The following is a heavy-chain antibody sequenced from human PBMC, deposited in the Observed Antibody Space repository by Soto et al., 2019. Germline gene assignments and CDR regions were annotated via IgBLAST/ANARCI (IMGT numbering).Heavy chain of an antibody. V-gene: IGHV4-30-2*01. CDR1: GGSISSGDYS. CDR2: IHHTGST. CDR3: VRGVTTIDY. Sequence: PSETLSLTCAVSGGSISSGDYSLSWIRQPPGKGLEWLGYIHHTGSTYYNPSLKSRVTISLDRSKNQFSLKLSSVTAADTAVYYCVRGVTTIDYWGQGALVTVSS. D-gene: IGHD4-17*01. J-gene: IGHJ4*02.